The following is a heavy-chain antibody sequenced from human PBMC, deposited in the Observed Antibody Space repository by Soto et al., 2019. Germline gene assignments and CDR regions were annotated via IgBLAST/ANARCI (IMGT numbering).Heavy chain of an antibody. J-gene: IGHJ5*02. D-gene: IGHD1-1*01. V-gene: IGHV5-51*01. CDR3: ATRIAHKEPSSSRPNSPWFDP. Sequence: PGESLKISCKGSGYRFTSYWIGWVRQMPGRGLEWVGIIYPGDSDTQYSPSFEGQVTISADKSISTAYLQWNSLQASDTAIHYCATRIAHKEPSSSRPNSPWFDPWGQGTLVTVSS. CDR2: IYPGDSDT. CDR1: GYRFTSYW.